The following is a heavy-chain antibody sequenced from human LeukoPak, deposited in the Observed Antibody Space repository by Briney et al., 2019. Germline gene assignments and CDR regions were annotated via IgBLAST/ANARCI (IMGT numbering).Heavy chain of an antibody. CDR2: IYYSGST. J-gene: IGHJ4*02. CDR1: GGSISSSSYY. Sequence: PSETLSLTCTVSGGSISSSSYYWGWIRQPPGKGLEWIGSIYYSGSTYYNPSLKSRVTISVDTSKNQFSLKLSSVTAADTAVYYCARLRSIAALSYFDYWGQGTLVTVSS. D-gene: IGHD6-6*01. CDR3: ARLRSIAALSYFDY. V-gene: IGHV4-39*01.